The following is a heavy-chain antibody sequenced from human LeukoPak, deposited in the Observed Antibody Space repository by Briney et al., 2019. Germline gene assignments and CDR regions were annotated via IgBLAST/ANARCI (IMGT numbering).Heavy chain of an antibody. J-gene: IGHJ6*02. CDR3: ATAGGSSSWLYYYYYYGMDV. CDR1: GYTLTELS. V-gene: IGHV1-24*01. D-gene: IGHD6-13*01. CDR2: FDPEDGET. Sequence: ASVKVSCKVSGYTLTELSMHWVRQAPGKGLEWMGGFDPEDGETIYAQKFQGRVTMTEDTSTDTAYMELSSLRSEDTAVYYCATAGGSSSWLYYYYYYGMDVWGQGTTVTVSS.